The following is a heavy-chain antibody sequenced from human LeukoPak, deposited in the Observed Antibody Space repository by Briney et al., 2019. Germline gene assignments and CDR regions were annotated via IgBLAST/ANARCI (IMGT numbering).Heavy chain of an antibody. CDR3: SKESEAFSPFGY. D-gene: IGHD2/OR15-2a*01. CDR2: ISLTGQT. J-gene: IGHJ4*02. V-gene: IGHV4-4*02. Sequence: SGLRQPPGQGLEWIGEISLTGQTNYNPSLNGRVTMSLDKSRDQLSLKLTSVTAADTAIYYCSKESEAFSPFGYWGQGTLVIVPP.